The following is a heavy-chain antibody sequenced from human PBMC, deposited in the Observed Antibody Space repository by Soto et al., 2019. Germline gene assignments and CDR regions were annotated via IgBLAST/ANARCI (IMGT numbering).Heavy chain of an antibody. Sequence: GESLKISCQGSAYSFTSYWIGWVRQMPGKGLEWMGIIYPGDSETRYSPSFEGQVTISVDKSTSTAYLQWSSLKASGTAMYYCARLGTMAEPDGWGQGTLVTVSS. D-gene: IGHD1-7*01. CDR1: AYSFTSYW. V-gene: IGHV5-51*01. J-gene: IGHJ4*02. CDR3: ARLGTMAEPDG. CDR2: IYPGDSET.